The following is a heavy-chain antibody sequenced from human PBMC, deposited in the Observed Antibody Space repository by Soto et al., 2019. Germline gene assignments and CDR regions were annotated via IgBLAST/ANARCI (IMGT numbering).Heavy chain of an antibody. Sequence: QVQLVEYGGGVVQHGRSLRLSCASSGFIFSSYGMHWVRQAPGKGLEWVAVISYEGSHTYYADSVKGRFTITRDNSKNTLYLQMNCLRPDDTAVYYCAKEVHCGGGSCSWSEGFDYWGQGTLLTVSS. CDR1: GFIFSSYG. V-gene: IGHV3-30*18. CDR2: ISYEGSHT. J-gene: IGHJ4*02. D-gene: IGHD2-15*01. CDR3: AKEVHCGGGSCSWSEGFDY.